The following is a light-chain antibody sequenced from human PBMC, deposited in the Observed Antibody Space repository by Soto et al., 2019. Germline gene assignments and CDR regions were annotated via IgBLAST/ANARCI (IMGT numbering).Light chain of an antibody. Sequence: DIKLTQSPCSRSASLRDRITITCRASQCIINNSDWSQQKPGKAPKRLIYAASNMQSGVPSRFSGSGSGTDFTLTISSLHPEYFAIYYCQQSYNSPCTFGQGTKVDIK. CDR2: AAS. J-gene: IGKJ1*01. CDR1: QCIINN. CDR3: QQSYNSPCT. V-gene: IGKV1-39*01.